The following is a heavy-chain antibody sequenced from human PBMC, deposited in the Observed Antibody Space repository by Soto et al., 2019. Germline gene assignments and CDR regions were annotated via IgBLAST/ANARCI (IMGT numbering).Heavy chain of an antibody. CDR1: GFTFSSHG. V-gene: IGHV3-33*01. J-gene: IGHJ4*02. CDR2: IWYDGTNK. D-gene: IGHD4-17*01. CDR3: ARDGKGGLYGPDY. Sequence: QVQLVESGGGVVQPGRSLRLSCAASGFTFSSHGLHWVRQAPGKGLEWVAVIWYDGTNKNYADSVKGRFTVSRDNSKNTLDLHMNSLRAEDTAVYYCARDGKGGLYGPDYWGQGTLVTVSS.